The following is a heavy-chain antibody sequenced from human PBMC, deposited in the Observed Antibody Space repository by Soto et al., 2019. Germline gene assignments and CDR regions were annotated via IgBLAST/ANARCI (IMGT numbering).Heavy chain of an antibody. CDR1: GGSISSYY. J-gene: IGHJ6*02. V-gene: IGHV4-4*07. CDR3: ARFVRSCSGTTCYTRADV. CDR2: IYSSGST. Sequence: SETLSLTCTVSGGSISSYYWSWIRQPAGKGLEWIGRIYSSGSTNYNPSLKSRVTMSVDTSKNQFSLKLRSVIVADTAVYHCARFVRSCSGTTCYTRADVWGQGATVTVSS. D-gene: IGHD2-2*02.